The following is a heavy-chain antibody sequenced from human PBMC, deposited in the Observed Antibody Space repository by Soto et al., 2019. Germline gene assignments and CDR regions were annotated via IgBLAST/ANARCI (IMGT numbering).Heavy chain of an antibody. D-gene: IGHD3-3*01. CDR3: ARKGVAFDY. CDR1: GFTFRNYA. J-gene: IGHJ4*02. V-gene: IGHV3-48*02. Sequence: PGGSLRLSCAASGFTFRNYAMGWVRQAPGKGLEWISYISTTSSSIYYADSVKGRFTISRDNAKNSLFLQMNSLRDEDTAVYYCARKGVAFDYWGQGALVTVSS. CDR2: ISTTSSSI.